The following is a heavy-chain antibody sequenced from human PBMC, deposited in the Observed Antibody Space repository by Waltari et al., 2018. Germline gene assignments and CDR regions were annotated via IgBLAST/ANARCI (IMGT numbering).Heavy chain of an antibody. Sequence: QLQMQESGPGLLKPSETLSLTCTVSGGSVTRWSYYWAWIRQSPGKGLEWFGRIYYTRTTSYNPSLKSRGTMSVDTSKNQFSLMLTSVTAADTAVYYCARQAGYCNGASCYSDYYFDFWGQGRVVTVSS. D-gene: IGHD2-15*01. CDR2: IYYTRTT. CDR1: GGSVTRWSYY. CDR3: ARQAGYCNGASCYSDYYFDF. V-gene: IGHV4-39*07. J-gene: IGHJ4*02.